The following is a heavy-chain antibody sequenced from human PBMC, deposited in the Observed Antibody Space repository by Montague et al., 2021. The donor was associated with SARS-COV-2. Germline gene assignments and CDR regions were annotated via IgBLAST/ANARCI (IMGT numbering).Heavy chain of an antibody. CDR3: AHKSAMLTASYFDY. J-gene: IGHJ4*02. CDR1: GFSLSTSGVG. V-gene: IGHV2-5*02. D-gene: IGHD5-18*01. CDR2: IYWDDDK. Sequence: VKPTQTLTLTCTFSGFSLSTSGVGVGWIRQPPGKALEWLALIYWDDDKRYSPSLKSRLTITKDTSKNQVVLTMTNMDPVDTATYYCAHKSAMLTASYFDYWGQGTLVTVSS.